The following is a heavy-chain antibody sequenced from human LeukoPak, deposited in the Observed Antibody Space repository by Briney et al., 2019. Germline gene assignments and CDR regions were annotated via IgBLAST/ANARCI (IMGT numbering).Heavy chain of an antibody. CDR1: GFTFSDYY. V-gene: IGHV3-11*01. D-gene: IGHD3-22*01. Sequence: PGGSLRLSCAAPGFTFSDYYMSWIRQAPGKGLEWVSYISSSGSTIYYADSVKGRFTISRDNAKNSLYLQMNSLRAEDTAAYYCARDLFYDSSGYYGYWGQGTLVTVSS. CDR3: ARDLFYDSSGYYGY. CDR2: ISSSGSTI. J-gene: IGHJ4*02.